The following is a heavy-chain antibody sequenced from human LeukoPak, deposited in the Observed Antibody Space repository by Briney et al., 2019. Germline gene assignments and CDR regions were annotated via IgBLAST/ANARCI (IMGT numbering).Heavy chain of an antibody. Sequence: GESLKISCKGSGYSFTSYWIGWVRQMPGKGLEWMGIIYPGDSDTRYSPSFQGQVTISADKSISTAYLQWSSLKASDTAMYYCARLAPGIAAAGDLPSYFDYWGQGTLVTVSS. D-gene: IGHD6-13*01. CDR2: IYPGDSDT. CDR1: GYSFTSYW. J-gene: IGHJ4*02. V-gene: IGHV5-51*01. CDR3: ARLAPGIAAAGDLPSYFDY.